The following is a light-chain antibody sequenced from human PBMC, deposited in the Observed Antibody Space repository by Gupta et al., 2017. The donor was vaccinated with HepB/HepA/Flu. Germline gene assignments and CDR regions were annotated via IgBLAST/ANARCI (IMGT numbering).Light chain of an antibody. CDR1: QSISSY. Sequence: DIQITQSPSSLSASVGDRVTITCRASQSISSYLNWYQQKPGKAPKLLIYAASRLQSGVPSRFSGSGSGTDFTLTISRMQPEDFATYYCQQSYSTWTFGQWTKVEIK. V-gene: IGKV1-39*01. CDR3: QQSYSTWT. J-gene: IGKJ1*01. CDR2: AAS.